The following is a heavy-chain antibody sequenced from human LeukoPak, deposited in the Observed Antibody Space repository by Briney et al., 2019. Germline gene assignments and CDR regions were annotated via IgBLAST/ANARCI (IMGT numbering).Heavy chain of an antibody. CDR3: AKDRIAVADYFDY. CDR2: ISGSGGST. Sequence: GGSLRLSCAASGITLSSYAMSWVRQAPGKGLEWVSVISGSGGSTHYADSVKGRFTISRDNSKNTLYLQMNSLRAEDTAVYYCAKDRIAVADYFDYWGQGTLVTVSS. D-gene: IGHD6-19*01. CDR1: GITLSSYA. J-gene: IGHJ4*02. V-gene: IGHV3-23*01.